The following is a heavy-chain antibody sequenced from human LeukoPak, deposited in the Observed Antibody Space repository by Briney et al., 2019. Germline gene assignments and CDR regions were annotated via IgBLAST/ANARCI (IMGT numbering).Heavy chain of an antibody. Sequence: ASVKVSCKASGYTFTSYGISWVGQAPGQGLEWMGWISGYNGNTNYPQKLQGRVTMTTDTSTSTAYMELRSLRSDDTAVYYCAKVEFWSGYSSYYYMDVWGKGTTVTVSS. CDR3: AKVEFWSGYSSYYYMDV. J-gene: IGHJ6*03. D-gene: IGHD3-3*01. V-gene: IGHV1-18*01. CDR1: GYTFTSYG. CDR2: ISGYNGNT.